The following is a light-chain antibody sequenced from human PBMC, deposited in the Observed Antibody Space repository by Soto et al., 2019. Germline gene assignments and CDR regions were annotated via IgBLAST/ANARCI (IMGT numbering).Light chain of an antibody. CDR2: EVR. V-gene: IGLV2-14*01. Sequence: QSALTQPASVSGSPGQSITISCTGTSSDVGGYNYVSWYQQHPGKAPKLMIYEVRNRPSGVSNRFSGSKSGNTASLTISGLQAEDEADYYCSSYTSSSTRLFGTGTKLTVL. CDR3: SSYTSSSTRL. J-gene: IGLJ1*01. CDR1: SSDVGGYNY.